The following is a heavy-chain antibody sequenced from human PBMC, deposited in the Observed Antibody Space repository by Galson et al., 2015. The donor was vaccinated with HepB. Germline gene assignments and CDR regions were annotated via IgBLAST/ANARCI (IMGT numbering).Heavy chain of an antibody. J-gene: IGHJ4*02. CDR2: MSGSGTGT. CDR3: ARYACGNNCSARRFDY. Sequence: SLRLSCAASGFTFRIYFMNWVRQAPGKGLEWVSGMSGSGTGTSYADSMKGRFTISRDNSKNTLYLQMNSLRAEDTAVYYCARYACGNNCSARRFDYWGQGTLVTVSS. CDR1: GFTFRIYF. V-gene: IGHV3-23*01. D-gene: IGHD4-23*01.